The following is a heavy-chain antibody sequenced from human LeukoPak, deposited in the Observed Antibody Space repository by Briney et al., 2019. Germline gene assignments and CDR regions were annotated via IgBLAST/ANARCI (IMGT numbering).Heavy chain of an antibody. D-gene: IGHD4-11*01. CDR1: GFTFSSYA. Sequence: GGSLRLSCAASGFTFSSYAMSWVRQAPGKGLEGGGRIKSKTDGGTTDYAAPVKGRFTISRDDSKNTLYLQMNSLKTEDTAVYYCTTGRDYPDAFDIWGQGTMVTVSS. J-gene: IGHJ3*02. V-gene: IGHV3-15*01. CDR2: IKSKTDGGTT. CDR3: TTGRDYPDAFDI.